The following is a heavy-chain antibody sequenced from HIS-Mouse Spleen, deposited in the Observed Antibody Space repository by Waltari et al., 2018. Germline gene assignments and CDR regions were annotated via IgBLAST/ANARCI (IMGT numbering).Heavy chain of an antibody. V-gene: IGHV4-39*07. Sequence: QLQLQESGPGLVKPSETLSLTCTVSGRSISSSIYYLGWLRQPPGKGLEWIGSIYYSGSTYYNPSLKSRVTISVDTSKNQFSLKLSSVTAADTAVYYCAREIPYSSSWYDWYFDLWGRGTLVTVSS. CDR3: AREIPYSSSWYDWYFDL. J-gene: IGHJ2*01. CDR2: IYYSGST. D-gene: IGHD6-13*01. CDR1: GRSISSSIYY.